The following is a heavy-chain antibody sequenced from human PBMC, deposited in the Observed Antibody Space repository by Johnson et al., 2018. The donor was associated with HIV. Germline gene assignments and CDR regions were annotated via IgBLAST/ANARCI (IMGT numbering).Heavy chain of an antibody. CDR2: ISSSGSTI. CDR1: GFTFSDYY. V-gene: IGHV3-11*04. D-gene: IGHD2-21*01. CDR3: AIASVVVPFYAFEI. J-gene: IGHJ3*02. Sequence: QVQLVESGGGLVPGGSLRLSCAASGFTFSDYYMSWIRQAPGKGLEWVSYISSSGSTIYYADSVKGRFTISRDNAKNSLFLQMNSLRVEDTAVYYCAIASVVVPFYAFEIWGQGTMVTVSS.